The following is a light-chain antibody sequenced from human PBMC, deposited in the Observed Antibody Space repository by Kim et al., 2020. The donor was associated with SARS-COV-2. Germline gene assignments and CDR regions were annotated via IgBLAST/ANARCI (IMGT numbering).Light chain of an antibody. V-gene: IGKV1-8*01. J-gene: IGKJ2*01. CDR3: QQYYSYPPNT. CDR1: QGISSY. CDR2: AAS. Sequence: IRMTQSPSSLSASTGDRVTITCRASQGISSYLAWYQQKPGKAPKLLIYAASTLQSGVPSRFSGSGSGTDFTLTISCLQSEDFATYYCQQYYSYPPNTFGQGTKLEI.